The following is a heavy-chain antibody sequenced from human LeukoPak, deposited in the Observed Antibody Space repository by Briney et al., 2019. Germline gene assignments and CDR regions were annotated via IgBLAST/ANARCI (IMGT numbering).Heavy chain of an antibody. CDR2: INPNSGGT. CDR3: ARDYYDSSGYYYHYFDY. Sequence: ASVKVSCKASGYTFTGYYMHWVRQAPGQGLEWMGWINPNSGGTNYAQKFQGRVTMTRGTSISTAYMELSRLRSDDTAVYYCARDYYDSSGYYYHYFDYWGQGTLVTVSS. J-gene: IGHJ4*02. V-gene: IGHV1-2*02. D-gene: IGHD3-22*01. CDR1: GYTFTGYY.